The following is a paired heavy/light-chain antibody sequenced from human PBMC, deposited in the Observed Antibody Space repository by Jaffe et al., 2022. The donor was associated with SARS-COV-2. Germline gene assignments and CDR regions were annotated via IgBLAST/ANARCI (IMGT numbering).Light chain of an antibody. V-gene: IGLV1-51*02. J-gene: IGLJ3*02. Sequence: QSVLTQPPSVSAAPGQKVTISCSGSSSNIGNNYVSWYQQLPGTAPKLLIYENNKRPSGIPDRFSGSKSGTSATLGITGLQTGDEADYYCGTWDSSLSGSGSWVFGGGTKLTVL. CDR2: ENN. CDR1: SSNIGNNY. CDR3: GTWDSSLSGSGSWV.
Heavy chain of an antibody. D-gene: IGHD3-10*01. CDR2: ISGSGGAT. CDR1: GFSFSSYA. CDR3: AKDQAYGSGSYFDY. J-gene: IGHJ4*02. V-gene: IGHV3-23*04. Sequence: EVQVVESGGGLVQPGGSLRLSCEASGFSFSSYAMSWVRQAPGKGLEWVAGISGSGGATYYADSLKGRFTISRDNSKNTLYVQMNSLRAEDTAVYYCAKDQAYGSGSYFDYWGQGTLVTVSS.